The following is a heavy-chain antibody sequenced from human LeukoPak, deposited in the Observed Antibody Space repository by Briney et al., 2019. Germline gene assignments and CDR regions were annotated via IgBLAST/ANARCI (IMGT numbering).Heavy chain of an antibody. CDR1: GFTSSSYE. J-gene: IGHJ6*02. CDR2: ISSSGSTI. Sequence: GGSLRLSCAAPGFTSSSYEINWVRPAPGKGLEWVSYISSSGSTIYYAVSVKGRFTISRDNAKNTLYLQMNSLRSEDTAVYYCARYKYYDFWSGYYDVYYYGMDVWGQGTTVTVSS. CDR3: ARYKYYDFWSGYYDVYYYGMDV. D-gene: IGHD3-3*01. V-gene: IGHV3-48*03.